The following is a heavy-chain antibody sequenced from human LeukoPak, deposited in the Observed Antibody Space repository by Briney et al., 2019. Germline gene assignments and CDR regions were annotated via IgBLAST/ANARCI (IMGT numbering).Heavy chain of an antibody. J-gene: IGHJ3*02. CDR2: ISAYNGNT. D-gene: IGHD2-21*02. CDR3: ASDGSHCDAFDI. Sequence: ASVKVSCKASGYTFTSYGISWVRQAPGQGLEWMGWISAYNGNTNYAQKLRGRVTMTTDTSTSTAYMELRSLRSDDTAVYYWASDGSHCDAFDIWGQGRMVTVSS. CDR1: GYTFTSYG. V-gene: IGHV1-18*01.